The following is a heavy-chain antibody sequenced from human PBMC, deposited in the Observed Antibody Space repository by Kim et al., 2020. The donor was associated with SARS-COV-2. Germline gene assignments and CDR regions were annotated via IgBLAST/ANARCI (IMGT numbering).Heavy chain of an antibody. CDR2: IYYSGST. Sequence: SETLSLTYTVSGGSISSGDYYWSWIRQPPGKGLEWIVYIYYSGSTYHNPSLKSRVTISVDTSKNQFSLKLSSVTAAATAVYYCARFRQSVVPAAMYFDY. D-gene: IGHD2-2*01. J-gene: IGHJ4*01. V-gene: IGHV4-30-4*01. CDR1: GGSISSGDYY. CDR3: ARFRQSVVPAAMYFDY.